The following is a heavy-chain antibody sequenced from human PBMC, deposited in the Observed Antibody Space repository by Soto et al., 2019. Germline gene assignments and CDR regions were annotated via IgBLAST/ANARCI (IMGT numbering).Heavy chain of an antibody. CDR2: INHSGST. D-gene: IGHD3-10*01. Sequence: PSETLSLTCAVYGGSFSGYYWSWIRQPPGKGLEWIGEINHSGSTNYNPSLKSRVTISVDTSKNQFSLKLSSVTAADTAVYYCARVPLWFGELFAFDIWGQGTVVTVSS. V-gene: IGHV4-34*01. CDR3: ARVPLWFGELFAFDI. CDR1: GGSFSGYY. J-gene: IGHJ3*02.